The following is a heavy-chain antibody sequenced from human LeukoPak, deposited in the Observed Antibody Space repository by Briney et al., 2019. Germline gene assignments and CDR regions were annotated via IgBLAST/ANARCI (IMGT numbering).Heavy chain of an antibody. CDR3: ARDITNLLNWFDP. J-gene: IGHJ5*02. CDR2: ISSSSSYT. V-gene: IGHV3-11*05. Sequence: GGSLRLSCAASGFTFSDYYMSWIRQAPGKGLEWVSYISSSSSYTNYADSVKGRFTISRDNAKNSLYLQMHSLTAEDTAVYYCARDITNLLNWFDPWGQGTLVTVSS. D-gene: IGHD1-14*01. CDR1: GFTFSDYY.